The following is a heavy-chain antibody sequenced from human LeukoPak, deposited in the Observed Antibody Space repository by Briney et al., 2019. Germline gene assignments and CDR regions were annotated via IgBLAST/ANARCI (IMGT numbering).Heavy chain of an antibody. CDR3: ARQVAVAAWEY. J-gene: IGHJ4*02. D-gene: IGHD6-19*01. V-gene: IGHV5-51*01. CDR1: GYSFISYW. CDR2: IYPSDSET. Sequence: KAGESLKISCKGSGYSFISYWIGWVRLMPGKGLEWMGIIYPSDSETRYSPSFQGQVTISADKSIGTAYLQWSSLKASDTAMYYCARQVAVAAWEYWGQGTLVTVSS.